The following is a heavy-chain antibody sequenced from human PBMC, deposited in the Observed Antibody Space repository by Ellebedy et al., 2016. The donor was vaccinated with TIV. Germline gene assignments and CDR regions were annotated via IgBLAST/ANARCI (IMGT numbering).Heavy chain of an antibody. Sequence: GESLKISCVASGFSFSDHAMSWVRQAPGKGLEWVSGILGGGDETYYANSVKGRFTISIDNSKNTLYLQMSSLRAEDTAIYYCARGTQVAGSACSLIDYWGQGTLVTVSS. CDR3: ARGTQVAGSACSLIDY. J-gene: IGHJ4*02. CDR1: GFSFSDHA. CDR2: ILGGGDET. D-gene: IGHD6-19*01. V-gene: IGHV3-23*01.